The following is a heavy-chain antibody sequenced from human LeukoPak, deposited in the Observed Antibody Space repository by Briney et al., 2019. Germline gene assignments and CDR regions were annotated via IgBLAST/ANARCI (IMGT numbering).Heavy chain of an antibody. CDR3: ARGGRATPFDWFDP. CDR1: GGSFSGYY. Sequence: PSETLSLTCAVYGGSFSGYYWSWIRQPPGKGLEWIGEINHSRSTNYNPSLKSRVTISVDTSKSQFSLKLSSVTAADTAVYYCARGGRATPFDWFDPWGQGTLVTVSS. D-gene: IGHD3-3*01. V-gene: IGHV4-34*01. CDR2: INHSRST. J-gene: IGHJ5*02.